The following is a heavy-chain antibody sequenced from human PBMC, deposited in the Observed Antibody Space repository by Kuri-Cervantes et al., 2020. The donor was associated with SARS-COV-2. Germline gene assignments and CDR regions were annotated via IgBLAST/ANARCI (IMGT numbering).Heavy chain of an antibody. V-gene: IGHV1-18*04. CDR2: ISAYNGNT. Sequence: ASVKVSCKASGGTFSSYGISWVRQAPGQGLEWMGWISAYNGNTNYAQKLQGRVTMTTDTSTSTAYMELRSLRSDDTAVYYCARRIAAAGYYYYYGMDVWGQGTTVTVSS. D-gene: IGHD6-13*01. CDR1: GGTFSSYG. CDR3: ARRIAAAGYYYYYGMDV. J-gene: IGHJ6*02.